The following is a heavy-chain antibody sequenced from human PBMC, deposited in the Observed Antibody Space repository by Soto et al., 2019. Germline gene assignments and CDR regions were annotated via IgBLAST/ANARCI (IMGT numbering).Heavy chain of an antibody. CDR2: INPSGGST. CDR1: GYTFTSYY. CDR3: ARSKYDYVWGSYRHSHMAPPNFDY. J-gene: IGHJ4*02. D-gene: IGHD3-16*02. Sequence: ASVKVSCKASGYTFTSYYMHWVRQAPGQGLEWMGIINPSGGSTSYAQKFQGRVTMTRDTSTSTVYMELSSLRSEDTAVYYCARSKYDYVWGSYRHSHMAPPNFDYWGPG. V-gene: IGHV1-46*01.